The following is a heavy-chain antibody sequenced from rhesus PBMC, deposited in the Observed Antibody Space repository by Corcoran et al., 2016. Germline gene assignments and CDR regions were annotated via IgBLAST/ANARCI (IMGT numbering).Heavy chain of an antibody. CDR2: IGGSRSTT. J-gene: IGHJ5-1*01. CDR1: GYSISSGYG. Sequence: QVQLQESGPGLVKPSETLSLTCAVSGYSISSGYGWSRTRQPPGQGLEWIGYIGGSRSTTNYNPSLKRRYTISKGTSQNKFSQKLSEVTAADTAVYYCAREAEYSNYERFDVWGPGVLVTVSS. V-gene: IGHV4-127*01. D-gene: IGHD4-23*01. CDR3: AREAEYSNYERFDV.